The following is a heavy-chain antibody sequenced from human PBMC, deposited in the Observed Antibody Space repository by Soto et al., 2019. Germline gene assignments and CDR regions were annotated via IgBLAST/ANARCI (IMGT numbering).Heavy chain of an antibody. CDR1: GGSFSGYY. CDR2: ISHTGSP. Sequence: PSETLSLTCAVYGGSFSGYYWSWIRQPPGKGLEWVGTISHTGSPRYNPSLKSRVTISVDTSKNQFSLRLPSVTAADTAVFYCASQLESTTYFDYWGRGTLVTVSS. CDR3: ASQLESTTYFDY. V-gene: IGHV4-34*01. D-gene: IGHD1-1*01. J-gene: IGHJ4*02.